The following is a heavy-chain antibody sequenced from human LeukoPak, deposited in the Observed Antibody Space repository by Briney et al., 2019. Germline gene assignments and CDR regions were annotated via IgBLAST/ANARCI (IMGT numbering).Heavy chain of an antibody. J-gene: IGHJ5*02. D-gene: IGHD6-19*01. Sequence: WASVTVSFKASGYTFTIYDINWVRQATGQGLEWMGWMNPNSGNTGYAQKFQGRVTMTRNTSISTAYMELSSLRSEDTAVYYCARTYSSGWYRAIGNWFDPWGQGTLVTVSS. V-gene: IGHV1-8*01. CDR2: MNPNSGNT. CDR1: GYTFTIYD. CDR3: ARTYSSGWYRAIGNWFDP.